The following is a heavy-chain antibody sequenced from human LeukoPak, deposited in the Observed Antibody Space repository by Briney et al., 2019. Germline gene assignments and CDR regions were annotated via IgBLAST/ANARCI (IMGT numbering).Heavy chain of an antibody. Sequence: GGSLRLSCAASGFTFSSYTMSWVRQAPGKRLEWVSSISNRSTYIYYADSVKGRFTISRDNVQNSLYLQMNSLRAEDTAVYYCARDRNYYDSSGYHRVDYWGQGTLVTVSS. V-gene: IGHV3-21*01. J-gene: IGHJ4*02. CDR2: ISNRSTYI. D-gene: IGHD3-22*01. CDR1: GFTFSSYT. CDR3: ARDRNYYDSSGYHRVDY.